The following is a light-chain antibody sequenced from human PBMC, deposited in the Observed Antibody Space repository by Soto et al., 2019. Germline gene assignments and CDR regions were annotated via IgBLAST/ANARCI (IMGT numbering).Light chain of an antibody. CDR3: QQSYTKPLLT. CDR2: AAS. CDR1: QSVSSY. V-gene: IGKV1-39*01. Sequence: DIQMTQSPSSLSASVGDRVTVICRASQSVSSYLNWYQQKPGKAPKLLISAASTLESGVPSRFSGRGSGTDFTLTISSLQPEDSATYYCQQSYTKPLLTFGGGTRVEI. J-gene: IGKJ4*01.